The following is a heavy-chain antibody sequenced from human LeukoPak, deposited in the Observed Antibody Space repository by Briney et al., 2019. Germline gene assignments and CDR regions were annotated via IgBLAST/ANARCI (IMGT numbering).Heavy chain of an antibody. J-gene: IGHJ5*02. CDR3: ARSSWFDP. CDR2: IYSIGST. CDR1: GFIVSSKY. Sequence: GGSLRLSCAASGFIVSSKYMSWVRQAPGKGLEWVSGIYSIGSTYYADSVKGRFTISRDNAKNSLYLQMNSLRAEDTAVYYCARSSWFDPWGQGTLVTVSS. D-gene: IGHD6-6*01. V-gene: IGHV3-53*01.